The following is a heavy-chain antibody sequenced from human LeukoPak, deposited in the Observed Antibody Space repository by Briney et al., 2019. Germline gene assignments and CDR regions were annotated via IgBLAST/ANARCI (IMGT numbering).Heavy chain of an antibody. D-gene: IGHD3-9*01. CDR2: IRYDGSNK. CDR3: AKAPGILTGYYFDY. CDR1: GFTFSSYG. V-gene: IGHV3-30*02. Sequence: PGRSLRLSCAASGFTFSSYGMHWVRQAPGKGLEWVAFIRYDGSNKYYADSVKGRFTISRDNSKNTLYLQMNNLRAEDTAVYYCAKAPGILTGYYFDYWGQGTLVTVSS. J-gene: IGHJ4*02.